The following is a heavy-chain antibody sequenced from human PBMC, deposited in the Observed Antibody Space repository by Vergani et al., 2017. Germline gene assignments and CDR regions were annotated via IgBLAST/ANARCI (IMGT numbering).Heavy chain of an antibody. J-gene: IGHJ4*02. Sequence: QMQLQESGPGLVKPSETLSLSCTVSGDSISTSSYAWGWIRQPPGKGLEWIGSIYYSASTYYNPSLKSRVTIFVDTSKNQFSLRLNSLTAADTAVYYCASSIQIPRGYTYGYFDCWGQGTLVTVSS. CDR3: ASSIQIPRGYTYGYFDC. CDR2: IYYSAST. CDR1: GDSISTSSYA. D-gene: IGHD5-18*01. V-gene: IGHV4-39*01.